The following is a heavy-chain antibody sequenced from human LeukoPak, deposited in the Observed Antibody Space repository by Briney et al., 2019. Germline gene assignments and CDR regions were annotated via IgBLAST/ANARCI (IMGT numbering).Heavy chain of an antibody. D-gene: IGHD6-13*01. Sequence: ASVKASCKTSGYTFTDYQMHWVRQAPGQGLEWMGWIDPKTGDTNYVEKFRGRVTMTRDSSISTAYMELSRLRSDDTAAYYCARDGSLDYWGQGTLVTVSS. CDR2: IDPKTGDT. V-gene: IGHV1-2*02. J-gene: IGHJ4*02. CDR3: ARDGSLDY. CDR1: GYTFTDYQ.